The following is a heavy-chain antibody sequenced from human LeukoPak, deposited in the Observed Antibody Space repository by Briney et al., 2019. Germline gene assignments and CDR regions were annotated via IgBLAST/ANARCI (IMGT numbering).Heavy chain of an antibody. J-gene: IGHJ4*02. CDR1: GFTFSSYA. V-gene: IGHV3-30-3*01. Sequence: GGSLRLSCAASGFTFSSYAMHWVRQAPGKGLEWVAVISYDGSNKYYADSVKGRFTISRDNSKNTLYLQMNSLGAEDTAVYYCARDLKEFLEWSPPGYWGQGTLVTVSS. CDR2: ISYDGSNK. CDR3: ARDLKEFLEWSPPGY. D-gene: IGHD3-3*01.